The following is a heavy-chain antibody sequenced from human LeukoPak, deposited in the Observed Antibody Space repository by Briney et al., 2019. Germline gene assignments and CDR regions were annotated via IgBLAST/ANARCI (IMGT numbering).Heavy chain of an antibody. CDR3: TRADGYCDKSNCYPTGVDY. Sequence: GSVKVSCKASGYTFTSFGIGWVRQAPGQGLEWMGWINLYHDNTNYAQNFQGRVTMTTDTSTSTAYMELRSLRSNDTAVDYCTRADGYCDKSNCYPTGVDYWGQGTLVTVSS. CDR1: GYTFTSFG. CDR2: INLYHDNT. J-gene: IGHJ4*02. D-gene: IGHD2-15*01. V-gene: IGHV1-18*04.